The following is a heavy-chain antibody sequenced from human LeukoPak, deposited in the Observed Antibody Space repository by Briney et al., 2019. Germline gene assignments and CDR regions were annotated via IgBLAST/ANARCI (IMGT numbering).Heavy chain of an antibody. Sequence: PGGSLSLSCAVSGFTFSSYSMNWVRQAPGRGLEWVSSISNSSSYIYYADSAKGRFTISRDNAKNSLYLQMNSLRAEDTAVYYCSRRVASATGGFDIWGQGTMVTVSS. CDR3: SRRVASATGGFDI. J-gene: IGHJ3*02. V-gene: IGHV3-21*01. D-gene: IGHD2-8*02. CDR2: ISNSSSYI. CDR1: GFTFSSYS.